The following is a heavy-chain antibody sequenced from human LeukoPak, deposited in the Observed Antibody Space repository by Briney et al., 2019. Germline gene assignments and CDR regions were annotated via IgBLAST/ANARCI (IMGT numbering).Heavy chain of an antibody. J-gene: IGHJ4*02. V-gene: IGHV1-18*01. CDR2: ISAYNGNT. CDR3: ARVYGGY. CDR1: GYTFTSYG. D-gene: IGHD2-8*01. Sequence: ASVKVSCKASGYTFTSYGISWVRQAPGQGLEWMGWISAYNGNTNYAQKFQGRVTITRDTSASTAYMELSSLRSEDTAVYYCARVYGGYWGQGTLVTVSS.